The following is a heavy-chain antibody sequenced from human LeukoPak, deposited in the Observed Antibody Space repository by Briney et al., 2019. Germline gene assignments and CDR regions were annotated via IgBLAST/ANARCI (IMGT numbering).Heavy chain of an antibody. CDR3: ARHRRGFDY. CDR2: INHSGST. V-gene: IGHV4-34*01. CDR1: GGSFSGYY. J-gene: IGHJ4*02. Sequence: SETLSLTCAVYGGSFSGYYWSWIRQPPGKGLEWIGEINHSGSTNYNPSLKSRVTISVYTSKNQFSLKLSSVTAADTAVYYCARHRRGFDYWGQGTLVTVSS.